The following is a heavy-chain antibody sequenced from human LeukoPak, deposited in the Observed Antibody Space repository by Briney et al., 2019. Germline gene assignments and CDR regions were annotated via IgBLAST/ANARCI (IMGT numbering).Heavy chain of an antibody. J-gene: IGHJ4*02. CDR1: GYSFTSYW. V-gene: IGHV5-51*01. CDR3: ARPSYCSSTSCHLHFDY. D-gene: IGHD2-2*01. Sequence: GESLKISCKGSGYSFTSYWIGWVRQMPGKGLEWMGIIYPGDSDTRYSPSFQGRVTISADKSISTAYLQWSSLKALDTAMYYCARPSYCSSTSCHLHFDYWGQGTLVTVSS. CDR2: IYPGDSDT.